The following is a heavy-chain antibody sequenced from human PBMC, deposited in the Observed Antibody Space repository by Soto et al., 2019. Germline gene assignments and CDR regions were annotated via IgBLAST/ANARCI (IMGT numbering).Heavy chain of an antibody. CDR3: TRGPRPISTGTGAY. CDR2: IYNDGTYS. CDR1: GFIFKMYW. D-gene: IGHD3-10*01. J-gene: IGHJ4*02. V-gene: IGHV3-74*01. Sequence: QTGGSLRLSCAASGFIFKMYWMHWVRQSPGKGLVWISRIYNDGTYSDYADSVRGRFTISRDNANDTLYLQMNNLRAEDSGLYYCTRGPRPISTGTGAYWGQGTQVTVSS.